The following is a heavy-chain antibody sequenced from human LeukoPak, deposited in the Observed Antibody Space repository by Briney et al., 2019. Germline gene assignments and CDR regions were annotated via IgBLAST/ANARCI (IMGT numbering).Heavy chain of an antibody. CDR1: GFTLSSYW. CDR2: INSYGSST. D-gene: IGHD6-13*01. J-gene: IGHJ4*02. CDR3: ARRGAAVGTGDY. V-gene: IGHV3-74*01. Sequence: GGSLRLSCAASGFTLSSYWLHWVRQAPGKGLVWVSLINSYGSSTSDADSVKGRFTISRDNAKHALYLQMNRLRAEDTAVYYCARRGAAVGTGDYWGQGALVTVSS.